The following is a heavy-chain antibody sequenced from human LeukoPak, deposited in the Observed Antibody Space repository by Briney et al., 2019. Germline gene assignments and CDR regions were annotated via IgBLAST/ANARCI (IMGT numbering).Heavy chain of an antibody. CDR2: FSGNDGYT. J-gene: IGHJ4*02. Sequence: AGGSLRLSCAGSGFTFTNSILSWVRQAPGKGLEWLSTFSGNDGYTYYADSVKGRFTISRDNSKNTVYLQMNSLRAEDTANYYCAKRSTGYYFDSWGQGTLVTVSP. CDR1: GFTFTNSI. CDR3: AKRSTGYYFDS. D-gene: IGHD2-2*01. V-gene: IGHV3-23*01.